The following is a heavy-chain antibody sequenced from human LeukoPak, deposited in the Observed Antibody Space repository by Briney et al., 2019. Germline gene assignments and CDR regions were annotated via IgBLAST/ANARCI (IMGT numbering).Heavy chain of an antibody. CDR1: GFTFSSFS. J-gene: IGHJ4*02. V-gene: IGHV3-30*02. CDR3: VTRAFSSTTYGFGF. CDR2: IRSDGSDK. Sequence: GGSLRLSCAASGFTFSSFSMHWVRQAPGKGLEWVAFIRSDGSDKYYADSLKGRFTISRDNSKNTLYLQLNNLRTEDTAVYHCVTRAFSSTTYGFGFWGQGTLVTVSS. D-gene: IGHD3-16*01.